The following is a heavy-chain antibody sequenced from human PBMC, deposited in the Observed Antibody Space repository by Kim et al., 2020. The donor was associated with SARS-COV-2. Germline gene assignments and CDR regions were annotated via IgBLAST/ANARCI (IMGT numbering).Heavy chain of an antibody. V-gene: IGHV3-53*01. CDR2: CGGST. Sequence: CGGSTYDADSVKGRFTISRDNSRNTVYLEMNSLRADDTAVYSCARHDWFYPWGQGTLVTVSS. CDR3: ARHDWFYP. J-gene: IGHJ5*02.